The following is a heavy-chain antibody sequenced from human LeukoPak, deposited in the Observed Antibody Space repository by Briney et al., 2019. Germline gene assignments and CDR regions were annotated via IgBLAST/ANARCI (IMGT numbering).Heavy chain of an antibody. J-gene: IGHJ6*02. CDR3: ARETGAHCSADSCYYHGMDV. CDR2: IIPIFGTA. CDR1: GGTFSSYA. V-gene: IGHV1-69*05. Sequence: SVKVSCKASGGTFSSYAISWVRQAPGQGLEWMGGIIPIFGTANYAQKFQGRVTITTDESTSTAYMELSSLRSEDTAVYYCARETGAHCSADSCYYHGMDVWGQGTTVTVSS. D-gene: IGHD2-15*01.